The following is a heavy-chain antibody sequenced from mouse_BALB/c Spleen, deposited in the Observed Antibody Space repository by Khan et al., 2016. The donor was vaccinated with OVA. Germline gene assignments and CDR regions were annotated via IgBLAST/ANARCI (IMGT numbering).Heavy chain of an antibody. Sequence: QIQLVQSGPELKKPGETVRISCKASGYTFTNSGMQWVQQMPGKGLKWIGWINTDSGVPKYAEDFKGRFTFSLETSTSTVYLQITNLKNEDTAKYDCAGGGGAYNRSDGGEMDYWGQGTSVTVSA. CDR3: AGGGGAYNRSDGGEMDY. D-gene: IGHD1-2*01. CDR2: INTDSGVP. CDR1: GYTFTNSG. V-gene: IGHV9-4*02. J-gene: IGHJ4*01.